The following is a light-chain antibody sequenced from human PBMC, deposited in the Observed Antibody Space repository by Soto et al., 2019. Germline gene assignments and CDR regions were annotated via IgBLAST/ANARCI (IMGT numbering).Light chain of an antibody. CDR2: GAS. V-gene: IGKV1-33*01. J-gene: IGKJ4*01. CDR1: QATMFY. Sequence: DITMTQSPSSLSASVGDRVSITCQASQATMFYLNWYQQKPGKAPKLLISGASNLEPGVPSRFTGSGSETVFTLTISSLQPEDFATYYCQQYDSLPLTFGGGTHVE. CDR3: QQYDSLPLT.